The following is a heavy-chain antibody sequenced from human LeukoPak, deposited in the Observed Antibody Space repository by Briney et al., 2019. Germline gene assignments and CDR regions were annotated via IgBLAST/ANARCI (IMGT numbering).Heavy chain of an antibody. J-gene: IGHJ4*02. CDR1: GFTFNTYW. Sequence: PGGSLRLSCSASGFTFNTYWMSWVRQAPGKGLQWVANVRPDGREQRYVDSVKGRFTITRDNSKNTLYLQMNSLRLEDMAVYYCAKPSGSGVDYWGRGTRVTVSS. V-gene: IGHV3-7*01. CDR3: AKPSGSGVDY. CDR2: VRPDGREQ. D-gene: IGHD1-26*01.